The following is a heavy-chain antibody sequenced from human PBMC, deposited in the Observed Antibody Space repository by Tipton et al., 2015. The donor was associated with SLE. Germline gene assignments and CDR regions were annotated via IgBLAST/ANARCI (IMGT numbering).Heavy chain of an antibody. D-gene: IGHD3-10*02. CDR2: IVPIFGTA. J-gene: IGHJ4*02. V-gene: IGHV1-69*05. Sequence: QSGPEVKKPGASVKVSCKASGYTFTGYFIHWVRQAPGQGLEWMGGIVPIFGTANYAQKFQGRVTITTDESTSTAYMELSSLRSDDTAIYYCARECSGTGCLDYWGQGTLVSVSS. CDR3: ARECSGTGCLDY. CDR1: GYTFTGYF.